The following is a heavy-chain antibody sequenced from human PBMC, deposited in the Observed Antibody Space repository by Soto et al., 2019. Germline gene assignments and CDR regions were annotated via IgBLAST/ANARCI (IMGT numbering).Heavy chain of an antibody. CDR3: AKRGGVVGGSEHPFFEY. D-gene: IGHD2-15*01. Sequence: QVQLVESGGGVVQPGKSLRLPCAASGFIFSNYGMHWVRQAPGKGLEWVALISFDGKNRNYADSVKGRFTIYRDNPKNTLYLEMNSLRPEDTAFYYCAKRGGVVGGSEHPFFEYWGQGTLVTVSS. CDR1: GFIFSNYG. CDR2: ISFDGKNR. J-gene: IGHJ4*02. V-gene: IGHV3-30*18.